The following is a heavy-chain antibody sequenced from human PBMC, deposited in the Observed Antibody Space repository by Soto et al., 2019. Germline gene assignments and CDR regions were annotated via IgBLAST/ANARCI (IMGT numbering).Heavy chain of an antibody. Sequence: EVQLLESGGGLVQPGGSLRLSCAASGFTFSSYGMSWVRQAPGKGLEWVSSITGSAGSTYYADSVKGRFTISRDNSKNTQYLQMNSLIAEDTAVYYCAKDRNRWLRFDLGYWGQGTLVTVSS. V-gene: IGHV3-23*01. CDR1: GFTFSSYG. CDR2: ITGSAGST. J-gene: IGHJ4*02. D-gene: IGHD5-12*01. CDR3: AKDRNRWLRFDLGY.